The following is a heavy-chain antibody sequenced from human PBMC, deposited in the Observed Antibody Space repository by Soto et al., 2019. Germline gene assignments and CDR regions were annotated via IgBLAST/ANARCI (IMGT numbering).Heavy chain of an antibody. CDR2: IYYSGST. V-gene: IGHV4-31*03. Sequence: QVQLQESGPGLVKPSQTLSLTCTVSGDSISSGGYYWSWIRQHPGKGLEWIGYIYYSGSTYYNPSLKSRVTISVDTSKNQFSLKLSSVTAADTAVYYCAGYCSGGSCYTAQSDYWGQGTLVTVSS. CDR3: AGYCSGGSCYTAQSDY. J-gene: IGHJ4*02. D-gene: IGHD2-15*01. CDR1: GDSISSGGYY.